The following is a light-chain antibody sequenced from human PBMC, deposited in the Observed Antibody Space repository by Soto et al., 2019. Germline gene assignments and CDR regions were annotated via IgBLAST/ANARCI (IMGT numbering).Light chain of an antibody. CDR1: QSVKNF. V-gene: IGKV3-11*01. Sequence: EIVLTHSPATLSLSPVERATLSCRASQSVKNFLAWYQQKPGQAPRLLIFVDVSRATGVPPRFSGSGSGTDFTLTITGLEPEDFGVYYCQQRWTWPLTFGGGTSVEIK. CDR3: QQRWTWPLT. J-gene: IGKJ4*01. CDR2: VDV.